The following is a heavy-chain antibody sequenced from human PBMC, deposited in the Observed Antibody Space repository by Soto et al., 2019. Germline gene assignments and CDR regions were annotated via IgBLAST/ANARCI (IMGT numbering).Heavy chain of an antibody. CDR3: ARGRTVTTKRAFDI. D-gene: IGHD4-17*01. CDR1: GGSFSGYY. CDR2: INHSGST. V-gene: IGHV4-34*01. Sequence: ASETLSLTCAVYGGSFSGYYWSWIRQPPGKGLEWIGEINHSGSTNYNPSLKSRVTISVDTSKNQFSLKLSSVTAADTAVYYCARGRTVTTKRAFDIWGQGTMVTVSS. J-gene: IGHJ3*02.